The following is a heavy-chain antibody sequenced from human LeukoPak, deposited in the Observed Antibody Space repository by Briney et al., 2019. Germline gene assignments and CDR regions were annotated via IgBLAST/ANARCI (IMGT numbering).Heavy chain of an antibody. J-gene: IGHJ2*01. D-gene: IGHD6-19*01. CDR3: ARATIAVSSDWYFDL. CDR2: INPSGEST. Sequence: ASVKVSCRASGHTFSNDYIHWVRQAPGRGLEWMGIINPSGESTNYAQKFQDRVTMTRDTSTGTVYMELSSLISDDTAVYSCARATIAVSSDWYFDLWGRGTLLTVSS. V-gene: IGHV1-46*01. CDR1: GHTFSNDY.